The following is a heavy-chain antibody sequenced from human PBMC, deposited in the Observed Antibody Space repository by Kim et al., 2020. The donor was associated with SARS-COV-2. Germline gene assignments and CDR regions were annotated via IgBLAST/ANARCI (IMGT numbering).Heavy chain of an antibody. J-gene: IGHJ3*02. D-gene: IGHD3-22*01. Sequence: NPSLKSRVTISVDTSKNQFSRMLSSVTAADTAVYYCARGGDDSSGYQAFDIWGQGTMVTVSS. CDR3: ARGGDDSSGYQAFDI. V-gene: IGHV4-34*13.